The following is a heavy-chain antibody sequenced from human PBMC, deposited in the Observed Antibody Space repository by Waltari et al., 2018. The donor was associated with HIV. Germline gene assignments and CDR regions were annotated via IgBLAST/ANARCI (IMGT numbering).Heavy chain of an antibody. CDR2: IYSGGST. Sequence: VPLVESGGGLVQPGGSLRLSRSGPGFTVGSYYMCWVRQATGKGLEWVSVIYSGGSTYYADSVKGRFTISRDNSKNTLYLQMNSLRAEDTAVYYCASIAYCGGDCYPRGMDVWGQGTTVTVSS. CDR3: ASIAYCGGDCYPRGMDV. CDR1: GFTVGSYY. V-gene: IGHV3-66*01. J-gene: IGHJ6*02. D-gene: IGHD2-21*02.